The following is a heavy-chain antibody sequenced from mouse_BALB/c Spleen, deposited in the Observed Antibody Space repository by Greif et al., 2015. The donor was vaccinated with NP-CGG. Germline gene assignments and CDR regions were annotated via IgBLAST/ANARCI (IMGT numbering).Heavy chain of an antibody. V-gene: IGHV1-84*02. CDR2: IYPGSSNT. CDR1: GYTSTDYY. CDR3: ARRSGTEAMDY. J-gene: IGHJ4*01. Sequence: VQLQQSGPELVKPGASVKISCKASGYTSTDYYINWVKQKPGQGLEWIGWIYPGSSNTKYNEKFKGKATLTVDTSSSTAYMQLSSLTSEDTAVYFCARRSGTEAMDYWGQGTSVTVSS. D-gene: IGHD4-1*01.